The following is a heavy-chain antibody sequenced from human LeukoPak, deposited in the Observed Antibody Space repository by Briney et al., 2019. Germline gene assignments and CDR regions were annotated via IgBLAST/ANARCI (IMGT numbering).Heavy chain of an antibody. Sequence: GGSLRLSCAASGFTFSSYAMSWVRQAPGKGLEWVSYISGSSSTIYYADSVKGRFTISRDNAKNSLFLQMNSLRAEDTAVYYCARDWATMDVWGQGTTVTVSS. CDR3: ARDWATMDV. CDR2: ISGSSSTI. J-gene: IGHJ6*02. CDR1: GFTFSSYA. D-gene: IGHD5-12*01. V-gene: IGHV3-48*04.